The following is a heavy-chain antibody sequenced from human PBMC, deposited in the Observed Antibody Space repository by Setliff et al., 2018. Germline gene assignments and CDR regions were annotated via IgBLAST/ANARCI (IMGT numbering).Heavy chain of an antibody. CDR3: AREGVDTRSSTDYRYYMDV. D-gene: IGHD5-18*01. CDR1: GGSFSSYS. CDR2: TIPMFGTT. Sequence: GASVKVSCKASGGSFSSYSITWVRQAPGQGLEWMGGTIPMFGTTNYAQKFQGRVTIITDESTSTAYMELSSLRSEDTAVYFCAREGVDTRSSTDYRYYMDVWGKGTTVTVS. J-gene: IGHJ6*03. V-gene: IGHV1-69*05.